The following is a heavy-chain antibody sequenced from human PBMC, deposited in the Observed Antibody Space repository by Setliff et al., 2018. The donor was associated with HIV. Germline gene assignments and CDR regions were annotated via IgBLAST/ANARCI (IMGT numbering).Heavy chain of an antibody. CDR1: GGTFTSYV. V-gene: IGHV1-69*10. D-gene: IGHD1-1*01. Sequence: SVKVSCKASGGTFTSYVISWVRQAPGQGLEWMGGIIPILGIASYSQKFQGRVTITADKSTSTAYMELSSLRSEDTAVYYCARGATGTRYYYYGMDVWGQGTTVTVS. J-gene: IGHJ6*02. CDR2: IIPILGIA. CDR3: ARGATGTRYYYYGMDV.